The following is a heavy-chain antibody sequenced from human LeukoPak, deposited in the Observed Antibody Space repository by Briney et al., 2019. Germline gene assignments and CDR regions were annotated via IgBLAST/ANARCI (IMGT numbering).Heavy chain of an antibody. CDR3: ARGLPGYSYGPRFDY. CDR2: IYYSGST. V-gene: IGHV4-30-4*01. CDR1: GGSISSGDYY. D-gene: IGHD5-18*01. J-gene: IGHJ4*02. Sequence: SETLSLTCTVSGGSISSGDYYWSWIRQPPGKGLEWIGYIYYSGSTYYNPSLKSRVTISVDTSKNQFSLKLSSVTAADTAVYYCARGLPGYSYGPRFDYWGQGTLVTVSS.